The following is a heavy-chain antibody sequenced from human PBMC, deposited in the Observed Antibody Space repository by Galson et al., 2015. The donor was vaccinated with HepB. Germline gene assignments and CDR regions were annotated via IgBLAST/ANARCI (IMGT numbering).Heavy chain of an antibody. V-gene: IGHV4-34*01. CDR3: ARVVDIKFQLLSVPYYFDY. Sequence: ETLSLTCAAYGGSFSGYFWSWIRQSPGKGLEWIGETTHYGRTNYNPSLKSRVTISVDTSKNQISLKLRSVTAADTAVYYCARVVDIKFQLLSVPYYFDYWGQGTLVTVSS. D-gene: IGHD2-2*01. J-gene: IGHJ4*02. CDR1: GGSFSGYF. CDR2: TTHYGRT.